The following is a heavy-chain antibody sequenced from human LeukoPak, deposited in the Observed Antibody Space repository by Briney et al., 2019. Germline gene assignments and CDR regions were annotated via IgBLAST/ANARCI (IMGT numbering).Heavy chain of an antibody. D-gene: IGHD2-15*01. CDR1: GSRFTAYW. Sequence: GESLKISCTASGSRFTAYWIAGVRQMPGKTPEWMGSIYPGDSDTKYSPSFQGQVTISADNSITTPYLQWNSMKASDTAMYYCARGGQNYYYYYMDVWGKGTTVTVTS. CDR3: ARGGQNYYYYYMDV. CDR2: IYPGDSDT. V-gene: IGHV5-51*01. J-gene: IGHJ6*03.